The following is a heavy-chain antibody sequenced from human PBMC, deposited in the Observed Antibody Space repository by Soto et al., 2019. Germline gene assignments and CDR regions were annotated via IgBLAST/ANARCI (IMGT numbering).Heavy chain of an antibody. CDR2: IRSKANSYET. CDR1: GFTFSGSA. Sequence: GGSLRLSCAASGFTFSGSAMHWVRQASGKGLEWVGRIRSKANSYETAYAASVKGRFTISRDDSKNTAYLQMNSLKTEDTAVYYCTSLYGNDAFDIWGQGTMVTVSS. CDR3: TSLYGNDAFDI. D-gene: IGHD4-17*01. J-gene: IGHJ3*02. V-gene: IGHV3-73*01.